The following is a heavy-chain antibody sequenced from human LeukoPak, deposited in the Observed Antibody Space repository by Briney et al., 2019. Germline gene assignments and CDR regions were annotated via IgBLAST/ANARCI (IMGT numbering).Heavy chain of an antibody. CDR2: TYYRSTWYN. Sequence: SQTLSLTCAISGDSVSSNSVTWNWIRQSPSRGLEWLGRTYYRSTWYNDYAVSVRGRITVNPNTSKNQFSLHLNSVTPEDTAVYYCAKRLTQYNCFDPWGQGILATVSS. J-gene: IGHJ5*02. D-gene: IGHD2-21*02. CDR3: AKRLTQYNCFDP. CDR1: GDSVSSNSVT. V-gene: IGHV6-1*01.